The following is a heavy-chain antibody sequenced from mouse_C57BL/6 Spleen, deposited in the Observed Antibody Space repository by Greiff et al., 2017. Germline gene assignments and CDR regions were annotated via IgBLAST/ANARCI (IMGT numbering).Heavy chain of an antibody. CDR1: GYTFTSYW. CDR2: IDPNSGGT. CDR3: ARSGYYGSSLWFAY. D-gene: IGHD1-1*01. Sequence: QVQLKEPGAELVKPGASVRLSCKASGYTFTSYWMHWVKQRPGRGLEWIGRIDPNSGGTKYNEKFKGKATLTVDKPSSTAYMQLSSLTSEDSAVYYCARSGYYGSSLWFAYWGQGTLVTVSA. J-gene: IGHJ3*01. V-gene: IGHV1-72*01.